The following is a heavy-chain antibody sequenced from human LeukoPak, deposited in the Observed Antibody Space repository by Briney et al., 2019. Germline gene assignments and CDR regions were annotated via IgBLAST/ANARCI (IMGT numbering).Heavy chain of an antibody. CDR3: ARGDIVLMAFMDV. J-gene: IGHJ6*04. D-gene: IGHD2-8*01. CDR2: ISSSSSYI. Sequence: GGSLRLSCAASGFTFSSYAMSWVRQAPGKGLEWVSSISSSSSYIYYADSVKGRFTISRDNAKNSLYLQMNSLRAEDTAVYYCARGDIVLMAFMDVWGKGTTVTVSS. CDR1: GFTFSSYA. V-gene: IGHV3-21*01.